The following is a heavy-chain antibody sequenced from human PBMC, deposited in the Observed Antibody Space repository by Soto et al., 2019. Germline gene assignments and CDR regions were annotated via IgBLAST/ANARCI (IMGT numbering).Heavy chain of an antibody. CDR2: IYYSGST. CDR1: GGSISSYY. CDR3: ARGWEMTTIGYFDY. Sequence: PSETLSLTCTVSGGSISSYYWSWIRQPPGKGLEWIGYIYYSGSTYYNPSLKSRVTISVDTSKNQFSLKVSSVTAADTAVYYCARGWEMTTIGYFDYWGQGTLVTVSS. D-gene: IGHD4-4*01. V-gene: IGHV4-59*08. J-gene: IGHJ4*02.